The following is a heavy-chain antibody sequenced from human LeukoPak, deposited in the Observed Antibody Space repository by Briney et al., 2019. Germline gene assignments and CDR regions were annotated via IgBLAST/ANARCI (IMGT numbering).Heavy chain of an antibody. CDR2: INTGGRTI. CDR1: GFSFSAFE. Sequence: GGSLRLSCAASGFSFSAFEMNWVRQAPGKGLEWISHINTGGRTIYYADSVKGRFTISRDNAKNSLYLQMNSLRGEDTGVYYCARGSGYVLDYWTQGTLVTVSS. CDR3: ARGSGYVLDY. D-gene: IGHD2-15*01. V-gene: IGHV3-48*03. J-gene: IGHJ4*02.